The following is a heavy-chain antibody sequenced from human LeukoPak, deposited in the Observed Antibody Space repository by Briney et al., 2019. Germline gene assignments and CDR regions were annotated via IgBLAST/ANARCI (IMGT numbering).Heavy chain of an antibody. Sequence: GASVKVSCKASGYTFPNYGISWVRQALGQGLEWMGWISAYNDNTNYAQKLQGRITMTTDTSTSTAYMELRSLRSDDTAVYYCAREPHSSSWVLDNWGQGTLVTVSS. CDR3: AREPHSSSWVLDN. D-gene: IGHD6-13*01. J-gene: IGHJ4*02. CDR2: ISAYNDNT. V-gene: IGHV1-18*01. CDR1: GYTFPNYG.